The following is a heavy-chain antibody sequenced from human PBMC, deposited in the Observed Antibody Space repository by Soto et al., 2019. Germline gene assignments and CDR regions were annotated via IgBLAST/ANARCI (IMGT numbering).Heavy chain of an antibody. CDR1: GFAFSDYF. V-gene: IGHV3-72*01. J-gene: IGHJ5*02. CDR2: VRNRVRGYTT. D-gene: IGHD1-26*01. Sequence: ESGGGLVQPGGSLRLSCAASGFAFSDYFIDWVRQAPGKGLEWVGRVRNRVRGYTTEYAASVKGRFTISRDDSKNSVYLQMNSLRTADTAVYYCVRDRSWSYESWGLGTLVTVS. CDR3: VRDRSWSYES.